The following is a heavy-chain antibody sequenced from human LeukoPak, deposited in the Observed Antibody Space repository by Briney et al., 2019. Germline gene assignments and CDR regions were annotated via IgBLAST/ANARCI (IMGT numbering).Heavy chain of an antibody. V-gene: IGHV5-51*01. CDR1: GYSFNSYW. D-gene: IGHD4-17*01. CDR3: ARHDSGDYNWFDP. CDR2: IYPGDSDT. Sequence: GESLKISCKGSGYSFNSYWIGWVRQMPGKGLEWMGIIYPGDSDTRYSPSFKGQVTISADRSISTAYLQWSSLKASDTAMYYCARHDSGDYNWFDPWGQGTLVTVSS. J-gene: IGHJ5*02.